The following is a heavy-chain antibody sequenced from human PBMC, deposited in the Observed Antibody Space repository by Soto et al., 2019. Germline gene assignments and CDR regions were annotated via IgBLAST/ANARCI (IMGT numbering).Heavy chain of an antibody. Sequence: GGSLRLSCAASGFTFSDYYMSWIRQAPGKGLEWVSYISSSGSTIYYADSVKGRFTISRDNAKNSLYLQMNSLRAEDTAVYYCARVLRSGWNYYYGMDVWGQGTTVTVSS. J-gene: IGHJ6*02. CDR1: GFTFSDYY. V-gene: IGHV3-11*01. CDR2: ISSSGSTI. D-gene: IGHD6-19*01. CDR3: ARVLRSGWNYYYGMDV.